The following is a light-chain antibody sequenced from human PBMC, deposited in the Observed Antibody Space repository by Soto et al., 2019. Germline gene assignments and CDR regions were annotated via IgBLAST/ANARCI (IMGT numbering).Light chain of an antibody. CDR3: QQYDNWPHT. J-gene: IGKJ2*01. CDR2: GAS. Sequence: EMVMTQSPATLSVSPGERATLSCRASQNLSRNLAWYQQQPGQAPRLLIYGASTRATGIPARFSGSGSGTVFPLTISSLHSEAFAVYYWQQYDNWPHTFGQGTKLEIK. CDR1: QNLSRN. V-gene: IGKV3-15*01.